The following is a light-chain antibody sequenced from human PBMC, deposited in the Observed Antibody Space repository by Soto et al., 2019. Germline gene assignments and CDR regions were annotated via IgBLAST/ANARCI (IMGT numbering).Light chain of an antibody. Sequence: QYALTQPASVSGSPGQSITISCTGTSSDVGGYNYVSWYQQHPGKAPKLMIYEVSNRPSGVSNRFSGSKSGNTASLTISGLHAEDEADYYCSSYTSSSTPCVFGTGTKLTVL. J-gene: IGLJ1*01. CDR1: SSDVGGYNY. CDR3: SSYTSSSTPCV. V-gene: IGLV2-14*01. CDR2: EVS.